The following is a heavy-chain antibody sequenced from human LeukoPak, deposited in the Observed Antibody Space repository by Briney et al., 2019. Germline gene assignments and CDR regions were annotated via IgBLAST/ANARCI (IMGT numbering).Heavy chain of an antibody. V-gene: IGHV4-61*02. CDR2: IYTSGST. D-gene: IGHD3-10*01. CDR1: GGSISSGSYY. CDR3: ARTNKRITMVRGVFGFRYFDY. J-gene: IGHJ4*02. Sequence: SETLSLTCTVSGGSISSGSYYWNWIRQPAGKGLEWIGRIYTSGSTNYNPSLKSRVTISVDTSKNQFSLKLNSVTAADTAVYYCARTNKRITMVRGVFGFRYFDYWGQGTLVTVSS.